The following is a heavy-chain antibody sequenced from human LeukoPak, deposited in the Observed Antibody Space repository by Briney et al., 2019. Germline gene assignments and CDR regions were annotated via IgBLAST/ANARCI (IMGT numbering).Heavy chain of an antibody. D-gene: IGHD2-2*01. J-gene: IGHJ4*02. Sequence: GGSLRLSCAASGFTFSSYSMNWVRQAPGKGLEWVSSISSSSSYIYYADSVKGRVTISRDNAKNSLYLQMNSLRAEDTAVYYCSRGERLVPAAPFDYWGEGTLVTVSS. CDR2: ISSSSSYI. V-gene: IGHV3-21*01. CDR1: GFTFSSYS. CDR3: SRGERLVPAAPFDY.